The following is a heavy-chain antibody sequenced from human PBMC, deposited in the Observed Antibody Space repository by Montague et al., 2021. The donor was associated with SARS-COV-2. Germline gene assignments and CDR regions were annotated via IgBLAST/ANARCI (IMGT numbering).Heavy chain of an antibody. CDR2: INGDGDSK. D-gene: IGHD6-19*01. V-gene: IGHV3-23*01. CDR1: GFRFSNYA. CDR3: AKDTLRTTVAFFDL. Sequence: SLRLSCAASGFRFSNYAMNWVRQAPGKGLEWVSGINGDGDSKFYTGPVKGRFTISRDNPKNTVYLQMNSLRAEDTAVYFCAKDTLRTTVAFFDLWGQGTHVTVSS. J-gene: IGHJ5*02.